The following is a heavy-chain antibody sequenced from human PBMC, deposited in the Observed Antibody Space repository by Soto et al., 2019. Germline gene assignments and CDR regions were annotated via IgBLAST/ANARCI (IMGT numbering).Heavy chain of an antibody. CDR3: ARDGETYSSSWYAGDY. V-gene: IGHV3-74*01. Sequence: GGSLRLSCAASGFTFTSYWMHWVRQAPGKGLVWVSRINSDGSSTNYADSVKGRFAISRDNAKNTLYLQMSSLRAEDTAVYYCARDGETYSSSWYAGDYWGQGTLVTVSS. J-gene: IGHJ4*02. CDR2: INSDGSST. CDR1: GFTFTSYW. D-gene: IGHD6-13*01.